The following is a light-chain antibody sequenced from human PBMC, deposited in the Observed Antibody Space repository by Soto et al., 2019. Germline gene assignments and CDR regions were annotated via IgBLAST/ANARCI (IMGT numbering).Light chain of an antibody. V-gene: IGLV1-44*01. CDR2: NNN. Sequence: QSVLTQPPSASGTPGQRVTISCSGSSSNIGSNTVNWYQQLPGTAPKLLIYNNNQRPSGVPDRFSGSKSGTSASLAISGLQSEDDADYYCSAWDDSLHGYVFGTGTKVTVL. J-gene: IGLJ1*01. CDR1: SSNIGSNT. CDR3: SAWDDSLHGYV.